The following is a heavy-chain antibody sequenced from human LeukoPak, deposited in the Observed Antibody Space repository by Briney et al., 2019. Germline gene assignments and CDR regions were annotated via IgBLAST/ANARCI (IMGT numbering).Heavy chain of an antibody. V-gene: IGHV1-46*01. D-gene: IGHD2/OR15-2a*01. CDR1: GYTFTSYY. CDR2: INPSGGST. J-gene: IGHJ6*03. Sequence: ASVKVSCKASGYTFTSYYMHWVRQAPGQGLEWMGIINPSGGSTSYAQKFQGRVTMTRDMSTSTVYMELSSLRSEDTAVYYCARGVSTYYYYYYMDVWGKGTTVTVSS. CDR3: ARGVSTYYYYYYMDV.